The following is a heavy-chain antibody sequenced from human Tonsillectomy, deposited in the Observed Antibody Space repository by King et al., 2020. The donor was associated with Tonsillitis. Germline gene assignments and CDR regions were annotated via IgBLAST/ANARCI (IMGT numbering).Heavy chain of an antibody. CDR1: GFTFSSYW. CDR2: IKQDGSEK. CDR3: ARLTEYYDSSGYVWFDP. Sequence: DVQLVESGGGLVQPGGSLRLSCAASGFTFSSYWMSWVRQAPGKGLEWVANIKQDGSEKYYVDSVKGRFTISRDNAKNSLYLQMNSLSAEDTAVYYCARLTEYYDSSGYVWFDPWGQGTLVTVSS. V-gene: IGHV3-7*01. D-gene: IGHD3-22*01. J-gene: IGHJ5*02.